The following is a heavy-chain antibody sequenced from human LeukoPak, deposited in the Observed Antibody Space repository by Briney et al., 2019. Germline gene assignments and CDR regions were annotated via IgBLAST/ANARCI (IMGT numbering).Heavy chain of an antibody. D-gene: IGHD1-26*01. CDR2: IYYSGST. Sequence: SDTLSLTCTVSGGSVSSGSYYWSWIRQPPGKGLEWIGYIYYSGSTNYNPSLKSRVTISLDTSKNQFSLKLSSVTAADTAVYYCARGGGWELPRGPAFDIWGQGTMVTVSS. V-gene: IGHV4-61*01. CDR1: GGSVSSGSYY. CDR3: ARGGGWELPRGPAFDI. J-gene: IGHJ3*02.